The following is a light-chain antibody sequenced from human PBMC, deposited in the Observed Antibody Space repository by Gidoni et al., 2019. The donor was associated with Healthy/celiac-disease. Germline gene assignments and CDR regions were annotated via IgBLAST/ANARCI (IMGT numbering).Light chain of an antibody. Sequence: EFGLHHSPATLSLSPGERATLSCRASQSVSSYLAWYQQKPGQAPRLLIYDASNRATGIPARFSGSGSGTDFTLTISSLEPEDFAVYYCQQRSNWPITFGQGTRLEIK. CDR3: QQRSNWPIT. J-gene: IGKJ5*01. V-gene: IGKV3-11*01. CDR1: QSVSSY. CDR2: DAS.